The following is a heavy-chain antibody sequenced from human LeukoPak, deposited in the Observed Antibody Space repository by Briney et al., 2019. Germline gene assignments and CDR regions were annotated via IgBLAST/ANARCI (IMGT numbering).Heavy chain of an antibody. D-gene: IGHD4-17*01. V-gene: IGHV4-4*02. CDR2: IYYSGST. Sequence: SETLSLTCVVSGGSISTNNWWNWIRQPPGKGLEWIGSIYYSGSTYYNPSLKSRVTISVDTSKNQFSLKLSSVTAADTAVYYCARGRTVTTGYYYYYMDVWGKGTTVTVSS. J-gene: IGHJ6*03. CDR3: ARGRTVTTGYYYYYMDV. CDR1: GGSISTNNW.